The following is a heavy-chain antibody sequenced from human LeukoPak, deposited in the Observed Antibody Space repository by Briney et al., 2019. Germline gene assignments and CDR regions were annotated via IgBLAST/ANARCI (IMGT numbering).Heavy chain of an antibody. CDR1: GGSISSHY. D-gene: IGHD3-9*01. V-gene: IGHV4-59*11. J-gene: IGHJ5*02. Sequence: SETLSLTCTVSGGSISSHYWSWIRQPPGKGLEWIGYIYYSGSTNYNPSLKSRVTISVDTSKNQFSLKLSSVTAADTAVYYRASCYDILTGGFDPWGQGTLVTVSS. CDR2: IYYSGST. CDR3: ASCYDILTGGFDP.